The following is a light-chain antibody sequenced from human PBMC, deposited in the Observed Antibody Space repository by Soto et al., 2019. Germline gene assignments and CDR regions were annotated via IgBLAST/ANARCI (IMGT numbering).Light chain of an antibody. J-gene: IGKJ5*01. V-gene: IGKV1-13*02. CDR2: DAS. CDR1: QGISSA. CDR3: QQFHSYPIT. Sequence: AIHLTQSPSSLSASVGDRVTNTCRASQGISSALAWCQQKPGKPPKLLLYDASSLESGVPSRFSGSGSGTDFTLTISSLQPEDYATYYCQQFHSYPITFGQGTRLEIK.